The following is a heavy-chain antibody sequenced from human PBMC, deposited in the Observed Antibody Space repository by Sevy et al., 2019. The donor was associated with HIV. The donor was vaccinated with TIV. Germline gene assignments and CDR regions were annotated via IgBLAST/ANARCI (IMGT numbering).Heavy chain of an antibody. Sequence: ASVKVSCRTSGYTFTTYDINWVRQATGQGLEWMGWMNPSRGNTGSAQKFQGRLTMTRDTSTSTAYMELSSLESQETAVYYCARGRGFAELLGLGYWGQGTLVTVSS. V-gene: IGHV1-8*01. CDR3: ARGRGFAELLGLGY. CDR1: GYTFTTYD. J-gene: IGHJ4*02. CDR2: MNPSRGNT. D-gene: IGHD3-10*01.